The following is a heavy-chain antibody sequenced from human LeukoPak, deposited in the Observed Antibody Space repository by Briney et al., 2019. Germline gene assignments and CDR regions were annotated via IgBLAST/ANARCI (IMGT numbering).Heavy chain of an antibody. D-gene: IGHD5/OR15-5a*01. CDR2: IYSGGIT. CDR1: GFIVSSNY. J-gene: IGHJ4*02. V-gene: IGHV3-66*02. CDR3: ARDMYTRNPFDS. Sequence: GGSLRLSYAASGFIVSSNYMGWVRQAPGKGLEWVSVIYSGGITYYADSVKGRFTIYRDNSKNTLYLQMSSLRAEDTAVYYCARDMYTRNPFDSWDQGTLVTVSS.